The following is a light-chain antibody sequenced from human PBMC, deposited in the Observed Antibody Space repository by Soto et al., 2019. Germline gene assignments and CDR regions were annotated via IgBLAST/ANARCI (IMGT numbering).Light chain of an antibody. CDR3: SSYADTNNLL. V-gene: IGLV2-8*01. CDR2: AVS. CDR1: SSDVGAYKY. J-gene: IGLJ2*01. Sequence: QSVLTQPPSASGSPGQSVTISCTGTSSDVGAYKYVSWYQQHPGKAPKLMIYAVSERPSGVPDRFSGSKSGNTASLTVSGLQAEDEAVYYCSSYADTNNLLFGGGTKLTVL.